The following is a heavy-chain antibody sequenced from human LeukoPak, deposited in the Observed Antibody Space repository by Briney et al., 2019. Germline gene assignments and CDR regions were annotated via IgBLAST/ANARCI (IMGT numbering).Heavy chain of an antibody. J-gene: IGHJ6*03. Sequence: GASVKVSCKASGYTFTGYYMHWVRQAPGQGLEWMGWINPNSGGTNYAQKFQGRVTMTRDTSISTAYMELSRLRSDDTAVYYCARGGYSYGYDYYYMDVWGKGTTVTVSS. CDR3: ARGGYSYGYDYYYMDV. CDR1: GYTFTGYY. V-gene: IGHV1-2*02. D-gene: IGHD5-18*01. CDR2: INPNSGGT.